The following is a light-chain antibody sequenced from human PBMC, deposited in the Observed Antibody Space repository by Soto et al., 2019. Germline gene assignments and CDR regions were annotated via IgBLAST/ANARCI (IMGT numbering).Light chain of an antibody. CDR3: QQYGSSPRT. V-gene: IGKV3-20*01. CDR2: GAS. Sequence: EIVLTQSPGTLSLSPGERATLSCRASQSVSSSYLAWYQQKPGQAPRLLIYGASSRATGIPDRFSGSGSGTDFTLTISRLEPEDCAVYYCQQYGSSPRTFGQGTKVDI. CDR1: QSVSSSY. J-gene: IGKJ1*01.